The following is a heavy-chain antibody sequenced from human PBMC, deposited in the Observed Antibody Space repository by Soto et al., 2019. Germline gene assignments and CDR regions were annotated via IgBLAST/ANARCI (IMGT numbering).Heavy chain of an antibody. CDR1: GYAFSDFD. V-gene: IGHV1-8*01. CDR3: ARGNPFNYAGFDV. J-gene: IGHJ6*02. Sequence: ASVKVSCKASGYAFSDFDINWLRQAAGQGPEWMGWMNAKSGDTFSAQRLQGKFNMTWDTSLSTAYMEVGSLTSDDAAIYYCARGNPFNYAGFDVWGQGTTVTVSS. D-gene: IGHD3-16*01. CDR2: MNAKSGDT.